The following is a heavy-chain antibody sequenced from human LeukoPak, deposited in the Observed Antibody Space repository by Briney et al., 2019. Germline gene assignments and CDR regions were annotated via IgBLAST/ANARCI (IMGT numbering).Heavy chain of an antibody. D-gene: IGHD3-16*01. Sequence: GESLKISCKGSGYSFTSYWIGWVRQMPGEGLEWMGISYAGDSDTRYSPSFQGQVTISADKSINTAYLQWSSLKASHTAMYYCARGGPSYALAYGGQGTLVTVSS. CDR2: SYAGDSDT. J-gene: IGHJ4*02. CDR3: ARGGPSYALAY. V-gene: IGHV5-51*01. CDR1: GYSFTSYW.